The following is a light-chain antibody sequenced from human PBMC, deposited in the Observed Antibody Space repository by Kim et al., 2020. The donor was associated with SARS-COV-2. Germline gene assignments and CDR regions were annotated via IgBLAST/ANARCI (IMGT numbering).Light chain of an antibody. CDR1: SSNIGNNL. Sequence: ELTQPPSASGTPGQRVTISCSGSSSNIGNNLVFWYQQFPGTAPKLLIYTNDQRPSGVPDRVSGSKSGTSASLAISGLRSEDEADYYCSAWDDRLSAWVFGGGTKLTVL. J-gene: IGLJ3*02. CDR3: SAWDDRLSAWV. CDR2: TND. V-gene: IGLV1-47*01.